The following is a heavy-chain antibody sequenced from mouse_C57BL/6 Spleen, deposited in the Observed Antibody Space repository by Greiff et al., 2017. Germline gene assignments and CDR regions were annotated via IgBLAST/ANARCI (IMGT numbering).Heavy chain of an antibody. CDR3: ARDVYSDY. CDR1: GYTFTSYW. V-gene: IGHV1-50*01. J-gene: IGHJ2*01. Sequence: QVQLQQPGAELVKPGASVKLSCKASGYTFTSYWMQWVKQRPGQGLEWIGEIDPSDSYTNYNQKFKGKATLTVDTSSSTAYMQLSSLTSEDSAVYYCARDVYSDYWGQGTTLTVSS. CDR2: IDPSDSYT.